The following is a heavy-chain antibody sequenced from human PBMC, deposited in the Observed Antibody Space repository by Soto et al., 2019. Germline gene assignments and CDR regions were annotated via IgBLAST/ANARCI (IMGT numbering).Heavy chain of an antibody. V-gene: IGHV3-23*01. CDR1: GFTFSSYG. CDR3: ARTVAVAGKRNYYYYGMDV. CDR2: ISGSGGTT. D-gene: IGHD6-13*01. J-gene: IGHJ6*02. Sequence: GGSLRLSCAASGFTFSSYGMSWVRQAPGKGLEWVSAISGSGGTTYYADSVKGRFTISRDNSKNTLYLQMNSLRAEDTAVYYCARTVAVAGKRNYYYYGMDVWGQGTTVTVSS.